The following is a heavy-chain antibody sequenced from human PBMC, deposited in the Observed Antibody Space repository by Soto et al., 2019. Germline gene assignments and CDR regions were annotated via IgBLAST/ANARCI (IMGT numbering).Heavy chain of an antibody. J-gene: IGHJ4*02. CDR3: ASRDPGTSVDY. CDR2: IYRTGST. CDR1: GGSFTSNNW. V-gene: IGHV4-4*02. D-gene: IGHD1-7*01. Sequence: SGTLSLTCAVSGGSFTSNNWWTWVRQPPGQGLEWIGEIYRTGSTNYNPSLKSRVTISLDKSENQFSLKVTSLTDADTAVYYCASRDPGTSVDYWGQGTWVTVSS.